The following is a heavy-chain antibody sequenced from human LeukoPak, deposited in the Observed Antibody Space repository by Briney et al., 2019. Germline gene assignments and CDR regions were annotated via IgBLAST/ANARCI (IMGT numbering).Heavy chain of an antibody. J-gene: IGHJ4*02. CDR1: GFTFSSYS. CDR3: ARETTYYDILTGQGETAYFDH. CDR2: ISSSSSYI. V-gene: IGHV3-21*01. Sequence: GGSLRLSCAASGFTFSSYSMNWVRQAPGKGLEWVSSISSSSSYIYYADSVKGRFTISRDNAKNSLYLQMNSLRAEDTAVYYCARETTYYDILTGQGETAYFDHWGQGTLVTVSS. D-gene: IGHD3-9*01.